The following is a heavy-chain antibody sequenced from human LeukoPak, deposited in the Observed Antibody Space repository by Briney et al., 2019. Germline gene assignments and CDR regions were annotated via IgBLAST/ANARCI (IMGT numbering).Heavy chain of an antibody. CDR2: ISSSSSYI. J-gene: IGHJ1*01. V-gene: IGHV3-21*01. CDR3: XXXXXXXLXX. CDR1: XXTFXXXS. Sequence: SXXTFXXXSMNWVRQAPGKGLEWVSSISSSSSYIYYADSVKGRFTISRDNAKNSMYMQMNRLRAEETAVYYCXXXXXXXLXXWGQXXXXTVSS.